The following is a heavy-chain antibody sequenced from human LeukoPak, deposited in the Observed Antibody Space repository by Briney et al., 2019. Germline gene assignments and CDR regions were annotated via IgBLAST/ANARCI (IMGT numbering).Heavy chain of an antibody. J-gene: IGHJ5*02. D-gene: IGHD3-10*01. CDR3: PRGGSGGNWFDP. CDR1: GFTFSSYG. Sequence: PGGSLRLSCAASGFTFSSYGMHWVRQAPGKGLEWVAVISYDGSNKYYADSVKGRFTISRDNAKNTLYLQMNSLRVEDTAVYYCPRGGSGGNWFDPWGQGTLVTVSS. V-gene: IGHV3-30*03. CDR2: ISYDGSNK.